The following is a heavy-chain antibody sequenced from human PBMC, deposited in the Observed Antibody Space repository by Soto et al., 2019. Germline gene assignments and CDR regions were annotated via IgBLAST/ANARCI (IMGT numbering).Heavy chain of an antibody. CDR3: ARGYIAAAGTSWFDP. Sequence: SETLSLTCAVYGGSFSGYYWSWIRQPPGKGLEWIGEINHSGSTNYNPSLKSRVTISVDTSKIQFSLKLSSVTAADTAVYYCARGYIAAAGTSWFDPWGQGTLVTVSS. CDR2: INHSGST. J-gene: IGHJ5*02. CDR1: GGSFSGYY. D-gene: IGHD6-13*01. V-gene: IGHV4-34*01.